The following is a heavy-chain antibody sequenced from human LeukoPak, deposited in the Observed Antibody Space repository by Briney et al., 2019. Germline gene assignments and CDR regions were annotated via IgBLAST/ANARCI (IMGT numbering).Heavy chain of an antibody. V-gene: IGHV4-34*01. D-gene: IGHD5-12*01. CDR1: GRSFSGYY. CDR2: INHSGST. J-gene: IGHJ4*02. Sequence: SETLSLTCAVYGRSFSGYYWSWIRQPPGKGLEWVGEINHSGSTNYNPSLKSRVTISVDTSKNQFSLKLSSVTAADTAVYYCARGLGEWLRFGRFDYWGQGTLVTVSS. CDR3: ARGLGEWLRFGRFDY.